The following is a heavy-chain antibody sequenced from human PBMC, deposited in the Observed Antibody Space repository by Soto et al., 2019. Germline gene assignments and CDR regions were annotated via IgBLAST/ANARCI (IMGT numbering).Heavy chain of an antibody. CDR2: IYYSGST. CDR3: ARLPLAYYYMVRGVAYGMDV. CDR1: GGSISSSSYY. Sequence: PSETLSLTCTVSGGSISSSSYYWGWIRQPPGKGLEWIGSIYYSGSTYYNPSLKSRVTISVDTSKNQFSLKLSSVTAADTAVYYCARLPLAYYYMVRGVAYGMDVWGQGTTVT. V-gene: IGHV4-39*01. D-gene: IGHD3-10*01. J-gene: IGHJ6*02.